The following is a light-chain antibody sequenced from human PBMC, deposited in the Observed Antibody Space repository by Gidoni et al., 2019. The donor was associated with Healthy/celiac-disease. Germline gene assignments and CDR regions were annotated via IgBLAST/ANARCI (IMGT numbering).Light chain of an antibody. CDR1: QSISSY. CDR3: QQSYSSPRT. Sequence: DIQMTQSPSSLSASVGDRVTITCRASQSISSYLNWYQQRPGKAPKLLIYDESSLQSGVPSRFSGSGSGTDFTLIISSLQPEDFATYYCQQSYSSPRTFGQGTKVEIE. CDR2: DES. V-gene: IGKV1-39*01. J-gene: IGKJ1*01.